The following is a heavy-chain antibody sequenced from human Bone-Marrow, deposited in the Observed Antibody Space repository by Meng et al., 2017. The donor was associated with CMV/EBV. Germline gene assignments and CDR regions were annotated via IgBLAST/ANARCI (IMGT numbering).Heavy chain of an antibody. Sequence: QVQLVQSGAEVKKPGASVKVSCKASGYTFTSYYMHWVRQAPGQELEWMGIINPSGGSTSYAQKFQGRVTMTRDTSTSTVYMELSSLRSEDTAVYYCARVPAAMPGVDYWGQGTLVTVSS. D-gene: IGHD2-2*01. V-gene: IGHV1-46*01. CDR3: ARVPAAMPGVDY. J-gene: IGHJ4*02. CDR1: GYTFTSYY. CDR2: INPSGGST.